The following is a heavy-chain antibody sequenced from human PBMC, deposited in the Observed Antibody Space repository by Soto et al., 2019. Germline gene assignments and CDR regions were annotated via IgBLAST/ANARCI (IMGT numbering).Heavy chain of an antibody. Sequence: SQTLSLTCVIPGDSVSDNTAAWNWIRQSPSRGLEWLGRTYYRSRWYNDYAVSVRSRISINPDTSKNQFSLQLNSVTPEDTAVYYCARDGGIALTTFDYWGQGSLVTVS. CDR1: GDSVSDNTAA. D-gene: IGHD4-17*01. J-gene: IGHJ4*02. CDR2: TYYRSRWYN. CDR3: ARDGGIALTTFDY. V-gene: IGHV6-1*01.